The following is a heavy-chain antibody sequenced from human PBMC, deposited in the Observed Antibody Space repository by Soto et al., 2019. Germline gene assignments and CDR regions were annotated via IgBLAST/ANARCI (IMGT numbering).Heavy chain of an antibody. CDR2: VDSAGSGT. Sequence: VPLVESGGGSVQPGGSLRLSCVASGITFSGFWMHWVRQVPGKGLVWVARVDSAGSGTSYADSVKGRFTNSRDNAKNTLSLHMASLRVEDTAVYYCATVFEHWGQGIPVTVSS. J-gene: IGHJ4*02. V-gene: IGHV3-74*01. CDR1: GITFSGFW. CDR3: ATVFEH.